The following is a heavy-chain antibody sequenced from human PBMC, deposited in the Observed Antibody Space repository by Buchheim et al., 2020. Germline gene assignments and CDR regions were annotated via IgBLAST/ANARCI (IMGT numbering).Heavy chain of an antibody. J-gene: IGHJ4*02. D-gene: IGHD6-13*01. CDR1: GGSFSGYY. Sequence: QVQLQQWGAGLLKPSETLSLTCAVSGGSFSGYYWTWIRQPPGKGLEWIGEINHSGSTNYNPSLKSRVTISVDTSKSQFSLKLRSLTAADTAVYYCARQGEIAAAGLYYFDYWGQGTL. CDR2: INHSGST. CDR3: ARQGEIAAAGLYYFDY. V-gene: IGHV4-34*01.